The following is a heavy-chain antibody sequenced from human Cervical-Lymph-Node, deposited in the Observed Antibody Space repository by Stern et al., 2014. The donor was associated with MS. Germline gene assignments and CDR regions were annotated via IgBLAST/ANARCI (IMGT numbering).Heavy chain of an antibody. Sequence: QVQLVESGGGVVQPGGSLGLSCAASGFTFSNYAMHWVRQAPGKGLEWVAVTSYDGSQKSIADSVKGRFTISRDKSKNTLYLQMNSLRLEDTAVYYCARDTYYYNSSGWSFDYWGQGTLVTVSS. CDR1: GFTFSNYA. D-gene: IGHD3-22*01. CDR2: TSYDGSQK. CDR3: ARDTYYYNSSGWSFDY. J-gene: IGHJ4*02. V-gene: IGHV3-30-3*01.